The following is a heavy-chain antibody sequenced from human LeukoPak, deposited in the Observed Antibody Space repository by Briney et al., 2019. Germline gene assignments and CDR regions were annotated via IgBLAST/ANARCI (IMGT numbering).Heavy chain of an antibody. CDR2: IKSKTDGGTT. Sequence: GGSLRLSRAASGFTFSNAWMSWVRQAPGKGLGWVGRIKSKTDGGTTDYAAPVKGRFTISRDDSKNTLYLQMNSLKTEDTAVYYCTTGPEYYYDSSGYNFQHWGQGTLVTVSS. CDR3: TTGPEYYYDSSGYNFQH. J-gene: IGHJ1*01. CDR1: GFTFSNAW. D-gene: IGHD3-22*01. V-gene: IGHV3-15*01.